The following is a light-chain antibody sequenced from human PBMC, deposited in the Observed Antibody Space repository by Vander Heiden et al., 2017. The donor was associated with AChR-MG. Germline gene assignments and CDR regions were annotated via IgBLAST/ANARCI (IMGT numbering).Light chain of an antibody. Sequence: IHLTQSPSSLSAAVGERVTITCRASQGISNYLAWYRQRPGRAPELLIYAASTLQGGVPSRFSGSGSGTDFTLTISSLQPEEFATYYCQQLFDYPLTFGGRTKVDIK. CDR1: QGISNY. J-gene: IGKJ4*01. CDR2: AAS. V-gene: IGKV1-9*01. CDR3: QQLFDYPLT.